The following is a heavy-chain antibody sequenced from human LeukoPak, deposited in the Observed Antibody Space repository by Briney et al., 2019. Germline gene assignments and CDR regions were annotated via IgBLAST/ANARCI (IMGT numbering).Heavy chain of an antibody. Sequence: GGTLRLSCAASGFTFSSYWMHWVRQAPGKGLVWVSRINTDGSSTSYADSVKGRFTISRDNAKNTLYLQMNSLRAEDTALYYCARDLGAYYDSSDNWFDPWGQGTLVTVSS. CDR2: INTDGSST. V-gene: IGHV3-74*01. CDR1: GFTFSSYW. D-gene: IGHD3-22*01. J-gene: IGHJ5*02. CDR3: ARDLGAYYDSSDNWFDP.